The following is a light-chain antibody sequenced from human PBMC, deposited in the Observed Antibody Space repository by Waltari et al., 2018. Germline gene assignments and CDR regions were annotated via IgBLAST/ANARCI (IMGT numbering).Light chain of an antibody. CDR3: QAWDSGPSGYV. CDR2: QDH. CDR1: NLGDKY. J-gene: IGLJ1*01. V-gene: IGLV3-1*01. Sequence: SYDLTQPPSLSVSPGQTATIACSGANLGDKYVARYQQKPGQSPVLLVYQDHKRPSGIPARFSGSNSGNTATLTISGTLSMDEADYYCQAWDSGPSGYVFGPGTRVTVL.